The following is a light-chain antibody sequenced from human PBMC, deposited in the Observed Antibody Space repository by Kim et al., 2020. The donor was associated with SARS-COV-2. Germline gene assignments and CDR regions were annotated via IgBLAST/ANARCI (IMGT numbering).Light chain of an antibody. CDR2: EAS. CDR1: QSVSSY. J-gene: IGKJ5*01. V-gene: IGKV3-11*01. Sequence: LSTGERATLSCRASQSVSSYLAWYQQKPGQAPRLLNYEASNRATGIPARFTGGGYGTDFTLTISSLESEDFAVYYCQQRNNWPLPFGQGTRLEIK. CDR3: QQRNNWPLP.